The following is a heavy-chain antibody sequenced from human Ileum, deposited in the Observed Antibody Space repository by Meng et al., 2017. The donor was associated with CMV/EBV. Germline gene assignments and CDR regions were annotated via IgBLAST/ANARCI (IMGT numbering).Heavy chain of an antibody. V-gene: IGHV3-15*01. D-gene: IGHD2-2*02. CDR3: TTERYWSSTSCYIGAQFDY. CDR1: GFTFSNAW. CDR2: IKSKTDGGTT. Sequence: GGSLRLSCAASGFTFSNAWMSWVRQAPGKGLEWVGRIKSKTDGGTTDYAAPGKGRFTISRDDSKNTLYLQMNSLKTEDTAVYYCTTERYWSSTSCYIGAQFDYWGQGTLVTVSS. J-gene: IGHJ4*02.